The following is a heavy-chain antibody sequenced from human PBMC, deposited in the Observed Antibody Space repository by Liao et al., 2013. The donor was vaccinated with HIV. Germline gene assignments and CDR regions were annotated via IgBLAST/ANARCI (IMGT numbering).Heavy chain of an antibody. D-gene: IGHD3-9*01. CDR2: IYTSGST. J-gene: IGHJ1*01. Sequence: QVQLQESGPGLVKPSETLSLTCTVSGGSISSYYWSWIRQPAGKGLEWIGRIYTSGSTNYNPSLKSRVTISVDTSKNQFSLKLSSVTAADTAVYYCARDLYDILTAYVSEDWGQGTLVTVSS. CDR1: GGSISSYY. V-gene: IGHV4-4*07. CDR3: ARDLYDILTAYVSED.